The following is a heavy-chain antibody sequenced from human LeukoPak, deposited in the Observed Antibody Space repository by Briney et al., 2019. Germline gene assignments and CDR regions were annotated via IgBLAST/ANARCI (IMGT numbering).Heavy chain of an antibody. CDR3: ARDKGIAARPFSWDYYYYGMDV. Sequence: GGSLRLSCAASGFTFSSYWMSWGRQAPGKGLEWVANIKQDGSEKYYVDSVKGRFTISRDNAKNSLYLQMNSLRAEDTAVYYCARDKGIAARPFSWDYYYYGMDVWGQGTTVTVSS. J-gene: IGHJ6*02. V-gene: IGHV3-7*01. CDR2: IKQDGSEK. CDR1: GFTFSSYW. D-gene: IGHD6-6*01.